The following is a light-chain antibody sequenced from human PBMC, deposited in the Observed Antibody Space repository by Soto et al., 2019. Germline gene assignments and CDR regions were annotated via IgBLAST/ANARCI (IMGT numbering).Light chain of an antibody. Sequence: QSALTQPATVSGSPGQSITISCTGTSGDVGAYNYVSWFQQHPGKAPKLMIYDVSNRPSGVSNRFSGSKSGNTASLTISGLQAEDEADYYCSSYISGNTGVFGGGTKLTVL. CDR3: SSYISGNTGV. J-gene: IGLJ3*02. V-gene: IGLV2-14*01. CDR2: DVS. CDR1: SGDVGAYNY.